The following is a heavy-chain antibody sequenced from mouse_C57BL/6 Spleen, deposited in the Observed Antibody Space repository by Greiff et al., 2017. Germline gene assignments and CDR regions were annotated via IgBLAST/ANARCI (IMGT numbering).Heavy chain of an antibody. J-gene: IGHJ2*01. CDR3: ARWADYYGSSSFYYFDY. CDR2: IYPRSGNT. D-gene: IGHD1-1*01. CDR1: GYTFTSYG. Sequence: VQLQQSGAELARPGASVKLSCKASGYTFTSYGISWVKQRTGQGLEWIGEIYPRSGNTYYNEKFKGKATLTADKSSSTAYMELRSLTSEDSAVYFCARWADYYGSSSFYYFDYWGQGTTLTVSS. V-gene: IGHV1-81*01.